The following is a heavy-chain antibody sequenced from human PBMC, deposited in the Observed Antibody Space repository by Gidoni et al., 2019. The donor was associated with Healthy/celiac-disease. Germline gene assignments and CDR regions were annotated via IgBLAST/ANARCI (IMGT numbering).Heavy chain of an antibody. CDR1: GESFSGYY. D-gene: IGHD6-19*01. CDR3: ARGRRWLVHWFDP. Sequence: QVQLQQWGAGLLKPSETLSLTCAVYGESFSGYYWSWIRQPPGKGLEWIGEINHSGRTNYNPSLKSRVTISVDTSKNQFSLKLSSVTAADTAVYYCARGRRWLVHWFDPWGQGTLVTVSS. V-gene: IGHV4-34*01. J-gene: IGHJ5*02. CDR2: INHSGRT.